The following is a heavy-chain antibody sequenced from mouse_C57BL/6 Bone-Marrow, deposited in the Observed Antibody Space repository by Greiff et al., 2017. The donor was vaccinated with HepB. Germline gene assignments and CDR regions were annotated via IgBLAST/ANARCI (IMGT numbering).Heavy chain of an antibody. CDR2: INPYNGGT. J-gene: IGHJ1*03. V-gene: IGHV1-19*01. Sequence: EVQLQESGPVLVKPGASVKMSCKASGYTFTDYYMNWVKQSHGKSLEWIGVINPYNGGTSYNQKFKGKATLTVDKSSSTAYMELNSLTSEDSAVYYCARRYYDAFVWGTGTTVTVSS. CDR3: ARRYYDAFV. CDR1: GYTFTDYY. D-gene: IGHD2-4*01.